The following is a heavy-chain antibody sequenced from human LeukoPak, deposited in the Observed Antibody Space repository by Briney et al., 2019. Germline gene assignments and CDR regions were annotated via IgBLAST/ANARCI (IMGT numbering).Heavy chain of an antibody. D-gene: IGHD2-2*01. V-gene: IGHV5-51*01. Sequence: GESLKISCKGSGYSFTSYWIDWVRQMPGKGLEWMGIIYPGDSDTRYSPSFQGQVTISADKSISTAYLQWSSLKASDTAMYYCARPLVYGSSTSGYPFDIWGQGTMVTVSS. CDR2: IYPGDSDT. J-gene: IGHJ3*02. CDR3: ARPLVYGSSTSGYPFDI. CDR1: GYSFTSYW.